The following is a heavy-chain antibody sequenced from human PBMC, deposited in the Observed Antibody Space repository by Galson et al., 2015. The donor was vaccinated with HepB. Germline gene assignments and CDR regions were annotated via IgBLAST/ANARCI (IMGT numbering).Heavy chain of an antibody. Sequence: SLRLSCAASGFTFSSYWMRWVRQAPGMGLEWVASIKQDGSEKYYVDSVKGRFTVSRDNAKNSLYLEMNSLRAEDTAVYYCGRVFPSAVDYWGQGTLVTVSS. CDR2: IKQDGSEK. J-gene: IGHJ4*02. CDR1: GFTFSSYW. CDR3: GRVFPSAVDY. V-gene: IGHV3-7*01. D-gene: IGHD2-2*01.